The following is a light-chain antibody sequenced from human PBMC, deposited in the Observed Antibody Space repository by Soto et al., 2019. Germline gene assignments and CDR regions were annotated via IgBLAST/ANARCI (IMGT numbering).Light chain of an antibody. J-gene: IGKJ1*01. Sequence: DIQMTKLPSRLSAHVGDTVTITCRASETISSWLAWYQEKPGKAPKLLIYDASSLESGVPSRFSGSGSGTEFTLTISSLQPDDFATYYCQQYNSYPRTFGQGTKVDIK. CDR1: ETISSW. V-gene: IGKV1-5*01. CDR3: QQYNSYPRT. CDR2: DAS.